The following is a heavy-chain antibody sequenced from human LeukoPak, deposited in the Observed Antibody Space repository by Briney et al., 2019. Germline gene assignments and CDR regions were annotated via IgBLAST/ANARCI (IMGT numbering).Heavy chain of an antibody. CDR3: AKPRRGYCSSTSCYRHYYYYGMDV. D-gene: IGHD2-2*02. J-gene: IGHJ6*02. V-gene: IGHV3-9*01. CDR1: GFTFDDYA. CDR2: ISWNSGSI. Sequence: GRSLRLSCAASGFTFDDYAMHWVRQAPGKGLEWVSGISWNSGSIGYADSVKGRFTISRDNAKNPLYLQMNSLRAEDTALYYCAKPRRGYCSSTSCYRHYYYYGMDVWGQGTTVTVSS.